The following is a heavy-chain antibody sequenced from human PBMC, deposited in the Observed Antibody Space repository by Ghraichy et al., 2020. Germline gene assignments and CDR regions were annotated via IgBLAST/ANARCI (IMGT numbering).Heavy chain of an antibody. V-gene: IGHV3-15*01. CDR3: TAGGSDHSSSWYYLSWGLAYSYYHGRDV. D-gene: IGHD6-13*01. Sequence: GGSLRLSCAASGFTFSNAWMRWVRQAPGKGLEWVGRIKSKTDGGTTDYAAPVKGSFTISRVDSKNTLYLQMNSLKTEDTAVYYCTAGGSDHSSSWYYLSWGLAYSYYHGRDVWGQGTTVTVSS. CDR2: IKSKTDGGTT. CDR1: GFTFSNAW. J-gene: IGHJ6*02.